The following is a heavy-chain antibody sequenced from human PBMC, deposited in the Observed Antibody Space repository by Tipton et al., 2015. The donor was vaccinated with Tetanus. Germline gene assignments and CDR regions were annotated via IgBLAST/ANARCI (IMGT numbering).Heavy chain of an antibody. CDR1: GGSFSGYY. V-gene: IGHV4-34*01. D-gene: IGHD3-3*01. CDR3: ARGRYDFWSGYYKGFVDP. J-gene: IGHJ5*02. Sequence: GLVKPSETLSLTCAVYGGSFSGYYWSWIRQPPGKGLEWIGEINHSGSTNYNPSLKSRVTISVDTSKNQFSLKLSSVTAADTAVYYCARGRYDFWSGYYKGFVDPWGQGTLVTVSS. CDR2: INHSGST.